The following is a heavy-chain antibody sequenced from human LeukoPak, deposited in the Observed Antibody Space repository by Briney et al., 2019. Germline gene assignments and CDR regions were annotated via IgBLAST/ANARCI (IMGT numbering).Heavy chain of an antibody. V-gene: IGHV3-23*01. J-gene: IGHJ4*02. D-gene: IGHD6-13*01. Sequence: GGSLRLSCAASGFTFSSYAMSWVRQAPGKGLEWVSGISGSGGSTYYADSVKGRFTTSRDNSKNTLYLQMNSLRAEDTAVYYCAKLPSIAAVGTFSDYWGQGTLVTVSS. CDR1: GFTFSSYA. CDR2: ISGSGGST. CDR3: AKLPSIAAVGTFSDY.